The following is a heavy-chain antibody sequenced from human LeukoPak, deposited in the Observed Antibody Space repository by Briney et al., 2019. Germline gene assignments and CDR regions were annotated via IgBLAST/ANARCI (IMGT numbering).Heavy chain of an antibody. Sequence: GASVKVSCKASGGTFSSYAISWVRQAPGQGLEWMGGIIPIFGTANYAQKFQGRVTITADESTCTAYMELSSLRSEDTAVYYCVADSSGYYFGYWGQGTLVTVSS. D-gene: IGHD3-22*01. CDR3: VADSSGYYFGY. V-gene: IGHV1-69*13. J-gene: IGHJ4*02. CDR2: IIPIFGTA. CDR1: GGTFSSYA.